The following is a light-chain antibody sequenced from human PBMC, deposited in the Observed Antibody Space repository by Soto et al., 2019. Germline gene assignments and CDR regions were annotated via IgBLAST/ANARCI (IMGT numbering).Light chain of an antibody. CDR3: QQYNAWPPHT. V-gene: IGKV3D-15*01. CDR1: QSVNNR. J-gene: IGKJ2*01. CDR2: SAT. Sequence: VMTQFPATLSASPGERVALSCRPSQSVNNRLAWYQQRPSQAPRLLIYSATLRAAGVPDRFTGRGSGTEFTLIISSLQSEDYGVYYCQQYNAWPPHTFGQGTRVE.